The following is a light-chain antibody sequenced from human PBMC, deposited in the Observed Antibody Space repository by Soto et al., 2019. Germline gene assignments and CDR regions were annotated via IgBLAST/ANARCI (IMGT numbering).Light chain of an antibody. Sequence: EIVLTQSPGTLSLSPGERATLSCRASQSVSSSYLAWYQQKPGQAPRLLIYGASSRATGIPDRFSGSGSGTDFTLTSSRLEPEDFAVYYCQQYGSPFTFGGGTKVEIK. CDR3: QQYGSPFT. V-gene: IGKV3-20*01. CDR1: QSVSSSY. J-gene: IGKJ4*01. CDR2: GAS.